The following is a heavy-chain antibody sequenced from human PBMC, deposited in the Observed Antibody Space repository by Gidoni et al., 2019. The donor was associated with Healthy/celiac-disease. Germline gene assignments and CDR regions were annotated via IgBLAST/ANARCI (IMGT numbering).Heavy chain of an antibody. J-gene: IGHJ3*02. D-gene: IGHD5-18*01. V-gene: IGHV2-5*02. Sequence: QITLKESGPTLVKPTQTLTLSCTFSGFSLSTSGVGVGWIRQPPGKALEWLALIYWDDDKRYSPSLKSRLTITKDTSKPQVVLTMTNMDPVDTSTYYCAHVDTAMVTDAFAIWGQGPMFTVSS. CDR3: AHVDTAMVTDAFAI. CDR1: GFSLSTSGVG. CDR2: IYWDDDK.